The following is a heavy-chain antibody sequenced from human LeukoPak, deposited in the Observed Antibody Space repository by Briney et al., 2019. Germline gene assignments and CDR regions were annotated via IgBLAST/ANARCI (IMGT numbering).Heavy chain of an antibody. CDR3: ARENYYDSSTYFDY. CDR1: GFTFSSYG. CDR2: IWYDGSNK. D-gene: IGHD3-22*01. J-gene: IGHJ4*02. Sequence: PGGSLRLSCAASGFTFSSYGTHWVSQAPGKGLEWVAVIWYDGSNKYYADSVKGRFTISRDNSKNTLYLQMNSLRAEDTAVYYCARENYYDSSTYFDYWGQGTLVTVSS. V-gene: IGHV3-33*01.